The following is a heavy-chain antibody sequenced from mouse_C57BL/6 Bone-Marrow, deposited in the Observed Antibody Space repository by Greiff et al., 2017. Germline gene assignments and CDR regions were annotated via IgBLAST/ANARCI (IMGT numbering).Heavy chain of an antibody. Sequence: VQLQQSGPELVKPGASVKISCKASGYSFTGYYMNWVKQSPEKSLEWIGEINPSTGGTTYNQKFKAKATLTVDKSSSTAYMQLKSLTSEDSAVYYYARSHFYWGQGTTLTVSS. CDR2: INPSTGGT. V-gene: IGHV1-42*01. CDR1: GYSFTGYY. J-gene: IGHJ2*01. CDR3: ARSHFY.